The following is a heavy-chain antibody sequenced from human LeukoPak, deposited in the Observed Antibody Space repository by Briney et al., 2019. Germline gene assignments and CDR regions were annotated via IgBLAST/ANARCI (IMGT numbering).Heavy chain of an antibody. D-gene: IGHD4-17*01. CDR1: GFTFRSYA. J-gene: IGHJ4*02. Sequence: GGPLRLSCAASGFTFRSYAMRWVRQAPGRGLEWVSSILASGESTYYAASVKGRFTISRDNSKNTLYLQMTSLRAEDTAVFYCAKVTTVTTEDYWGQGTLVTVSS. CDR2: ILASGEST. CDR3: AKVTTVTTEDY. V-gene: IGHV3-23*01.